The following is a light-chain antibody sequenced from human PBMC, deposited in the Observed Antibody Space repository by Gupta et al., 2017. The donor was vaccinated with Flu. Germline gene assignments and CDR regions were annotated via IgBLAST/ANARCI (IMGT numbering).Light chain of an antibody. CDR3: NSRDSSGNQVV. CDR1: SLRSSY. V-gene: IGLV3-19*01. CDR2: GYN. Sequence: GQTVRITCQGDSLRSSYASWDQQRPGQAPVLLNFGYNNRPSGIPDRFSGSTSGTTASLNITGAQAEDEGDYYCNSRDSSGNQVVFGTGTKVTVL. J-gene: IGLJ1*01.